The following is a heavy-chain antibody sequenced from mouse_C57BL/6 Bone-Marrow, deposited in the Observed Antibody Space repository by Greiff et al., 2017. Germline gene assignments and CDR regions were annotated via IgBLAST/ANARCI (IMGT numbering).Heavy chain of an antibody. CDR3: ARDGRFITTVVDFDY. CDR2: ISDGGSYT. D-gene: IGHD1-1*01. J-gene: IGHJ2*01. Sequence: EVKLEASGGGLVKPGGSLKLSCAASGFTFSSYAMSWVRQTPEKRLEWVATISDGGSYTYYPDNVKGRFTISRDNAKNNLYLQMSHLKSEDTAMYYCARDGRFITTVVDFDYWGQGTTLTVAS. V-gene: IGHV5-4*01. CDR1: GFTFSSYA.